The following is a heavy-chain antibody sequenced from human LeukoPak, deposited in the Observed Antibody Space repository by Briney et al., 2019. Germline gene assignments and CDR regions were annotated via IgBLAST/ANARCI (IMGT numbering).Heavy chain of an antibody. CDR1: GGSFSGYY. V-gene: IGHV4-34*01. D-gene: IGHD3-9*01. CDR3: ARLPYFDWSNWFDP. Sequence: PSETLSLTCAVYGGSFSGYYWSWIRQPPGKGLEWIGSIYYSGSTYYNPSLKSRVTISVDTSKNQFSLRLSSVTAADTAVYYCARLPYFDWSNWFDPWGQGTLVTVSS. CDR2: IYYSGST. J-gene: IGHJ5*02.